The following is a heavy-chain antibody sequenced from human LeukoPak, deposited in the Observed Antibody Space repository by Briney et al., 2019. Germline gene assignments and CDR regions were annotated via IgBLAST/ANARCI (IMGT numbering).Heavy chain of an antibody. V-gene: IGHV1-18*01. CDR2: ISAYNGNT. CDR1: GYTFTSYG. J-gene: IGHJ4*02. D-gene: IGHD2-21*01. Sequence: ASVKVSCKASGYTFTSYGISWVRQAPGQGLEWMGWISAYNGNTNYAQKLQGRVTMTTDTSTSTAYMELRSLRSDDTAVYYCATERDSSWGGDCCHFDYWGQGTLVTVSS. CDR3: ATERDSSWGGDCCHFDY.